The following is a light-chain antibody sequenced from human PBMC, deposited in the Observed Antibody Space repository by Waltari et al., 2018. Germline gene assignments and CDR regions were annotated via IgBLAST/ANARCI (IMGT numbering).Light chain of an antibody. CDR2: GAS. Sequence: EIVMTQSPATLSVSPGERDTLSCRASQSVGSDLAWYQQKPGRAPNLLIHGASTRVTGIPARFSGSGSGTEFTLTISSLQSEDFAVYYCQQYNKWPPYTFGQGTKLEIK. J-gene: IGKJ2*01. CDR1: QSVGSD. CDR3: QQYNKWPPYT. V-gene: IGKV3-15*01.